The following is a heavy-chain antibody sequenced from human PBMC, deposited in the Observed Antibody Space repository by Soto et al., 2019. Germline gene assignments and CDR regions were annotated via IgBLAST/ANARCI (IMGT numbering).Heavy chain of an antibody. Sequence: QITLKESGPTLVKPTQTLTLTCTFSGFLLTTSGVGVGWIRQPPGKAPEWLALIYWDDEEHYSPSLKSRLTITKDPSNSQVVLGMTDMDPVDTATYYWARTQLDSYSSSWPDWGQGALVTVST. CDR1: GFLLTTSGVG. CDR3: ARTQLDSYSSSWPD. J-gene: IGHJ4*02. D-gene: IGHD6-13*01. CDR2: IYWDDEE. V-gene: IGHV2-5*02.